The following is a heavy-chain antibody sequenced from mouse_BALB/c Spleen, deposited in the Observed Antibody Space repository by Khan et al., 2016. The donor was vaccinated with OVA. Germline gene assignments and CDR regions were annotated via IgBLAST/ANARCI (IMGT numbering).Heavy chain of an antibody. CDR3: ARSRGPGYDYCFDY. Sequence: VQLQQSGPELVKPGASVKISCKASGYTFTDYNMHWVKQSHGKSLDGSGYIYPYNGGTGYNQKFKSKATLTVDNSSSTAYMELRSLTSEDSAVYYCARSRGPGYDYCFDYWGQGTTLTVSS. V-gene: IGHV1S29*02. CDR1: GYTFTDYN. J-gene: IGHJ2*01. D-gene: IGHD2-4*01. CDR2: IYPYNGGT.